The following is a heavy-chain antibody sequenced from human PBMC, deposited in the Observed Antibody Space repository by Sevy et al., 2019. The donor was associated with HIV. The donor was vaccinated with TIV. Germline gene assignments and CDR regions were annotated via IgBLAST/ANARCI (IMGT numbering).Heavy chain of an antibody. CDR3: ARDRGGGYNFAY. Sequence: ASVKVSCKASGYTFTAYYMHWVRQAPGQGLEWMGWINPNSGDTNYAQKFQGRVTMTRDTSISTAYMELSRLRSDDTAMYYCARDRGGGYNFAYWGQGTLVTVS. V-gene: IGHV1-2*02. J-gene: IGHJ4*02. D-gene: IGHD5-12*01. CDR2: INPNSGDT. CDR1: GYTFTAYY.